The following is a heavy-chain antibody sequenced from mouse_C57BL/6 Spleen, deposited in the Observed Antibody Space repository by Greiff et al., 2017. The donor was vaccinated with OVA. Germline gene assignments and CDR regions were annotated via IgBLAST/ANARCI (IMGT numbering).Heavy chain of an antibody. CDR2: ISSGSSTI. CDR3: ARGGGPLYAMDY. V-gene: IGHV5-17*01. J-gene: IGHJ4*01. Sequence: EVKVVESGGGLVKPGGSLKLSCAASGFTFSDYGMHWVRQAPEKGLEWVAYISSGSSTIYYADTVKGRFTIYRDNAKNTLFLQMTSLRSEDTAMYYCARGGGPLYAMDYWGQGTSVTVSS. D-gene: IGHD3-3*01. CDR1: GFTFSDYG.